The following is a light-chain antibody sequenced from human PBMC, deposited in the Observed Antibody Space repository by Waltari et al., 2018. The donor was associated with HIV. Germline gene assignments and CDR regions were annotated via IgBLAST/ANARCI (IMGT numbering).Light chain of an antibody. CDR2: GAS. Sequence: EIVLTQSPGTLSLSPGDRATLSCRASQSVSSTYLAWYQQKPGQAPRLLIYGASSRATGIPDRFSGSGSGTDFTLTISRLEPEDFAVYYCQQYGSSPQTFGQGT. J-gene: IGKJ1*01. CDR1: QSVSSTY. V-gene: IGKV3-20*01. CDR3: QQYGSSPQT.